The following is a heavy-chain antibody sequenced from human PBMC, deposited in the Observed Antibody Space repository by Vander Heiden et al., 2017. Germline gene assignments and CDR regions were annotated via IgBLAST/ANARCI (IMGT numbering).Heavy chain of an antibody. D-gene: IGHD3-10*01. Sequence: QVQLQESRPALFKPSQTLSPTCTVSGGSISSGGYYWSWIRQHPGKGLEWIGYIYYSGSTNYNPSIKSRVTISVDTSKNQFSMKRSSVTGADTAVYYCAGWVRGPNNWFDPWGQGTLVTVSS. CDR3: AGWVRGPNNWFDP. V-gene: IGHV4-31*03. CDR1: GGSISSGGYY. J-gene: IGHJ5*02. CDR2: IYYSGST.